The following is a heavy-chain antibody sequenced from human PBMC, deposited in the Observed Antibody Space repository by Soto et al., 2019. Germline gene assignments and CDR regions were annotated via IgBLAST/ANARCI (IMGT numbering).Heavy chain of an antibody. CDR2: ISAYNGNR. V-gene: IGHV1-18*01. CDR1: GYSFTSYR. CDR3: ARLGGVVAATPPPWFDP. D-gene: IGHD2-15*01. Sequence: GASVKVSCKASGYSFTSYRFSWVRQAPGQGLEYMGWISAYNGNRNYAQNFQDRVTMTIDTSTSTAYMELRSLRSDDTAVYYCARLGGVVAATPPPWFDPWGQGTLVTVSS. J-gene: IGHJ5*02.